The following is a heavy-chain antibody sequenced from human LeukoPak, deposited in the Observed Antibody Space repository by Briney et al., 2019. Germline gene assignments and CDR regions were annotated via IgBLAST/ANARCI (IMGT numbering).Heavy chain of an antibody. Sequence: SVKVSCKASGGTFSSYAISWVRQAPGQGLEWMGGIIPIFGTANYAQKFQGRVTITADESTSTAYMELSSLRSEDTDVYYCAGYSSSWRGRFDPWGQGTLVTVSS. V-gene: IGHV1-69*13. D-gene: IGHD6-13*01. CDR3: AGYSSSWRGRFDP. CDR2: IIPIFGTA. CDR1: GGTFSSYA. J-gene: IGHJ5*02.